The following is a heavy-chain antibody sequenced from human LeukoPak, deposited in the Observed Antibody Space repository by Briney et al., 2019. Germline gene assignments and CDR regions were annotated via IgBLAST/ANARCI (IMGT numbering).Heavy chain of an antibody. J-gene: IGHJ5*02. D-gene: IGHD2-15*01. Sequence: PGGSLRLSCAASGFTFSSYWMSWVRQAPGKGLEWVANIKYDGSEKYYADSVKGRITISRDNAKNSLYLQMTSLRADDTAVYYCARDRRCGGSCYQFDPWGQGTLVTVSS. CDR2: IKYDGSEK. CDR1: GFTFSSYW. CDR3: ARDRRCGGSCYQFDP. V-gene: IGHV3-7*04.